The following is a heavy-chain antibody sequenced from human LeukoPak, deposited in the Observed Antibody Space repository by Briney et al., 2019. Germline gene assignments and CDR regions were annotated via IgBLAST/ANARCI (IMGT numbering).Heavy chain of an antibody. Sequence: SETLSLTCTVSGGSISSGDYYWSWIRQHPGKGLEWIGHIYYSGTTYYNPSLKSRVSISVDTSKNQFSLRLSSVTAADTAVYYCGSGSYYFDYWGQGTLVTVST. D-gene: IGHD3-10*01. CDR1: GGSISSGDYY. CDR3: GSGSYYFDY. V-gene: IGHV4-30-4*08. J-gene: IGHJ4*02. CDR2: IYYSGTT.